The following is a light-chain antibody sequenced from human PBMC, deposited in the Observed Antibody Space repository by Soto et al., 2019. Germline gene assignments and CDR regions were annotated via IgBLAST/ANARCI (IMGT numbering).Light chain of an antibody. CDR2: EVT. CDR3: SSYSCNDHFG. J-gene: IGLJ2*01. V-gene: IGLV2-8*01. Sequence: QSVLTQPPSASGSPGQSVTISCPGTRSDVGGYDYVSWYQQYPGKAPKLILYEVTKRPSGVPHRFSGSKSGNTASLTVSGLQAEDEADYYCSSYSCNDHFGFGGGPKVTVL. CDR1: RSDVGGYDY.